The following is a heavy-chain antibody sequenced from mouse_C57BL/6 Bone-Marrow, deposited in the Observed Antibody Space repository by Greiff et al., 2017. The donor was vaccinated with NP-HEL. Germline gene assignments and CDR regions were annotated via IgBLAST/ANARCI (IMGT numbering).Heavy chain of an antibody. CDR2: ISSGGDYI. J-gene: IGHJ1*03. D-gene: IGHD1-1*01. Sequence: EVQVVESGAGLVKPGGSLKLSCAASGFTFSSYAMSWVRQTPEKRLEWVAYISSGGDYIYYADTVKGRFTISRDNARNTLYLQMSSLKSEDTAMYYCTREDYYGSIGYFDVWGTGTTVTVSS. CDR3: TREDYYGSIGYFDV. V-gene: IGHV5-9-1*02. CDR1: GFTFSSYA.